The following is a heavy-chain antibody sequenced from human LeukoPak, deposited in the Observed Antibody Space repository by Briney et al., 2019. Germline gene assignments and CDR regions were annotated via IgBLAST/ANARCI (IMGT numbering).Heavy chain of an antibody. J-gene: IGHJ5*02. D-gene: IGHD1-14*01. CDR2: IYYDGSI. CDR3: ARKPDSRNWFDP. Sequence: PSETLSLTCAVSGFSIRSSNWWGWIRQPPGKGLEWIAYIYYDGSIFYNPSLRSRVTMSVDTSKNQFSLRLNSVTAVDTAVYYCARKPDSRNWFDPWGQGTLVIVSS. CDR1: GFSIRSSNW. V-gene: IGHV4-28*05.